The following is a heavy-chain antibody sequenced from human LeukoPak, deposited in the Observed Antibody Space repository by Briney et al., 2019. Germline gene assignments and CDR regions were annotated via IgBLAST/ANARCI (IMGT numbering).Heavy chain of an antibody. CDR3: AKDRRYYGSGSYSHSRPGD. CDR1: GFTFSSYE. CDR2: ISSSGSTI. V-gene: IGHV3-48*03. Sequence: GGSLRLPCAASGFTFSSYEMNWVRQAPGKGLEWVSYISSSGSTIYYADSVKGRFTISRDNSKNTLYLQMNSLRAEDTAVYYCAKDRRYYGSGSYSHSRPGDWGQGTLVTVSS. D-gene: IGHD3-10*01. J-gene: IGHJ4*02.